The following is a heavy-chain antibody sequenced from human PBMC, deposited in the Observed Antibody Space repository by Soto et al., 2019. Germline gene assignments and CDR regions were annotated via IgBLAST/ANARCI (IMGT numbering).Heavy chain of an antibody. Sequence: SETLSLTCTVSGGSISSYYWSWIRQPPGKGLEWIGYIYYSGSTNYNPSLKSRVTISVETSKNQFSLKLSSVTAADTAVYYCARNSYYDFWSGLRFHDPPNYYYMDVWGKGTTVTVSS. J-gene: IGHJ6*03. D-gene: IGHD3-3*01. CDR1: GGSISSYY. CDR2: IYYSGST. CDR3: ARNSYYDFWSGLRFHDPPNYYYMDV. V-gene: IGHV4-59*08.